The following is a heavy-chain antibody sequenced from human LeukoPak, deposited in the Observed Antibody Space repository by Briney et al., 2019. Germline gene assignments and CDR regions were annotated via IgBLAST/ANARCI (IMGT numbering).Heavy chain of an antibody. J-gene: IGHJ4*02. CDR1: GFTFSSYS. V-gene: IGHV3-21*01. Sequence: GGSLRLSCAASGFTFSSYSMHWVRQSPGKGLEWVSYISSSSSYIYYTDSLKGRFTISRDNAKKSLYLQMNSLRAEDTAVYFCAREGLYNYGYVYGYWGQGTLVTVSS. CDR2: ISSSSSYI. D-gene: IGHD5-18*01. CDR3: AREGLYNYGYVYGY.